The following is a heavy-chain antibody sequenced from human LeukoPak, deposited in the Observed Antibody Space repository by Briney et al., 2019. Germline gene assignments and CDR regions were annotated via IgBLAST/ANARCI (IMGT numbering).Heavy chain of an antibody. J-gene: IGHJ6*03. Sequence: GASVKVSCKASGYTFTGYYMHWVRQAPGQGLEWMGWINPNSGGTNYAQKLQGRVTMTRDTSISIAYMELSRLRSDDTAVYYCARSPGAGPYYYYYYMDVWGKGTTVTVSS. CDR1: GYTFTGYY. CDR2: INPNSGGT. V-gene: IGHV1-2*02. D-gene: IGHD6-19*01. CDR3: ARSPGAGPYYYYYYMDV.